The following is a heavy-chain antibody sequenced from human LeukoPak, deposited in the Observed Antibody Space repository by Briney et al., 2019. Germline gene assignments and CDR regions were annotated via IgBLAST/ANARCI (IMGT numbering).Heavy chain of an antibody. CDR3: ARRDGVYQLLFDY. V-gene: IGHV1-8*01. J-gene: IGHJ4*02. Sequence: GASVKVSCKASGYTFTSYDINWVRQAPGQGLEWMGWMNPNSGNTGYAQKFQGRVTMTRNTSISTAYMELSSLRSEDTAVYYCARRDGVYQLLFDYWGQGTLVTVSS. D-gene: IGHD2-2*01. CDR2: MNPNSGNT. CDR1: GYTFTSYD.